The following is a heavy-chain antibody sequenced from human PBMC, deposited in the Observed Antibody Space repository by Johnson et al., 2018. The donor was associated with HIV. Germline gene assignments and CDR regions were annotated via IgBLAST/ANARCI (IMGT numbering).Heavy chain of an antibody. CDR1: GFTFDDYG. D-gene: IGHD2-8*01. CDR2: INWNGGST. V-gene: IGHV3-20*04. J-gene: IGHJ3*02. CDR3: ARGKYCTNGVCYTKGAFDI. Sequence: EVQLVESGGGVVRPGGSLRLSCAASGFTFDDYGMSWVRQAPGKGLEWVSGINWNGGSTGYADSVKGRFTISRDNAKNSLYLQMNSLRGEDTALYYCARGKYCTNGVCYTKGAFDIWGQGTMVTVSS.